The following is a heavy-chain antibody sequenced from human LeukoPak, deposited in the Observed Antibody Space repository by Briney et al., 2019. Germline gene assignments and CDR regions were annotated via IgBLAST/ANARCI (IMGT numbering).Heavy chain of an antibody. Sequence: ASVKVSCKASGYTFTSDGISWVRQAPGQGLEWMGWISAYNGDTNYAQKLQGRVAMATDTSTNTAYMELRSLRFDDTAVYYCARDRAVTAIFSDYWGQGTLVTVSS. CDR3: ARDRAVTAIFSDY. D-gene: IGHD2-21*02. CDR2: ISAYNGDT. V-gene: IGHV1-18*01. J-gene: IGHJ4*02. CDR1: GYTFTSDG.